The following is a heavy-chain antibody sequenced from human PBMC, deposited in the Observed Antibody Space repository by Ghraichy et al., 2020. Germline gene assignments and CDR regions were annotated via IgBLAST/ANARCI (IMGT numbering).Heavy chain of an antibody. CDR2: IEYSGSS. V-gene: IGHV4-39*01. CDR3: ARPGSTTGWYYFDY. D-gene: IGHD6-19*01. Sequence: SETLSLTCTVSGGSISSSSYYWGWIRQPPGKGLEWIGSIEYSGSSRYNPSLKSRVTISVDTSKNQFSLKLSSVTAADTAVYYCARPGSTTGWYYFDYWGQGTLVTVSS. CDR1: GGSISSSSYY. J-gene: IGHJ4*02.